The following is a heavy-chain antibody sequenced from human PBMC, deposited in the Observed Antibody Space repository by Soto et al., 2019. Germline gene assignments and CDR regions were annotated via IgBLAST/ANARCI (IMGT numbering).Heavy chain of an antibody. V-gene: IGHV4-30-2*01. J-gene: IGHJ4*02. CDR1: GGSISSGGYS. CDR2: IYHSGST. D-gene: IGHD1-1*01. CDR3: ARDSWIDDGIFDY. Sequence: SETLSLTCAVSGGSISSGGYSWSWIRQPPGKGLEWIGYIYHSGSTYYNPSLKSRVTISVDRSKNQFSLKLSSVTAADTAVYYCARDSWIDDGIFDYWGQGTLVTVSS.